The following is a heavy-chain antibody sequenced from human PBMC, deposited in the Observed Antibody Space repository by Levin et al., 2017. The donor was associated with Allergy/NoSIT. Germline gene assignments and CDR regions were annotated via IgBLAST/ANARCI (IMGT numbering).Heavy chain of an antibody. J-gene: IGHJ4*02. CDR2: ISYDGSNK. CDR1: GFTFSIHG. D-gene: IGHD3-10*01. V-gene: IGHV3-30*03. CDR3: AGGGSGNYLYNF. Sequence: QAGGSLRLYCAVSGFTFSIHGMHWVRQAPGKGLEWVAGISYDGSNKDYADSVKGRFTISRDNSKNTLYLQMNSLRAEDTAVYYCAGGGSGNYLYNFWGQGTLVTVSS.